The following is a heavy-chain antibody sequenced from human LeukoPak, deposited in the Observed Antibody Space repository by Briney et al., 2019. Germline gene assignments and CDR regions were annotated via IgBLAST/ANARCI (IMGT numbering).Heavy chain of an antibody. V-gene: IGHV5-51*01. CDR1: GYSFTSYW. CDR3: ARFATEYSSSSRFDP. D-gene: IGHD6-6*01. CDR2: IYPGDSDT. Sequence: GESLKISCKGSGYSFTSYWIGWVRQMPGKGLEWMGIIYPGDSDTSYSPSFQGQVTISADKSISTAYLQWSSLKASDTAMYYCARFATEYSSSSRFDPWGQGTLVTVSS. J-gene: IGHJ5*02.